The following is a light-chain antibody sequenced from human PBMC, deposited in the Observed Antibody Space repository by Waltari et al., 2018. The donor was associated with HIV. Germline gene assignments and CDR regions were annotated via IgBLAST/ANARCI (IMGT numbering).Light chain of an antibody. J-gene: IGLJ1*01. CDR2: EVN. CDR1: SSDVGGYTY. CDR3: SSYTSSSTHV. V-gene: IGLV2-14*03. Sequence: QSALTQPASVSASPGQSITISCTGTSSDVGGYTYVSWYRQHPGEAPKVIIYEVNRRPSGVSNRFTASKPCNTASLAISGLQPEDEADYFCSSYTSSSTHVFGPGTKVTVL.